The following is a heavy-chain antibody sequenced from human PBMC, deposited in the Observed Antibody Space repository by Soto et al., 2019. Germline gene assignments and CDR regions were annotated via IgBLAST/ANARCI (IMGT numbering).Heavy chain of an antibody. CDR1: GFTFDDYA. Sequence: GGSLRLSCAACGFTFDDYAMHWVRQAPGKGLEWVSGISWNSGSIGYADSVKGRFTISRDNAKNSLYLQMNSLRAEDTALYYCAKDQEPRIVVVPAALDYWGQGTLVTVSS. V-gene: IGHV3-9*01. CDR3: AKDQEPRIVVVPAALDY. J-gene: IGHJ4*02. CDR2: ISWNSGSI. D-gene: IGHD2-2*01.